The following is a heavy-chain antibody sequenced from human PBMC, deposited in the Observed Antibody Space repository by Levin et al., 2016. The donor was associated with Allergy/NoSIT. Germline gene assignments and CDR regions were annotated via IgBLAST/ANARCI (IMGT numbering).Heavy chain of an antibody. CDR2: INHSGST. CDR1: GGSFSGYY. V-gene: IGHV4-34*01. D-gene: IGHD1-26*01. CDR3: ASGFRWELLLFRGSSSSGMDV. J-gene: IGHJ6*02. Sequence: GSLRLSCAVYGGSFSGYYWSWIRQPPGKGLEWIGEINHSGSTNYNPSLKSRVTISVDTSKNQFSLKLSSVTAADTAVYYCASGFRWELLLFRGSSSSGMDVWGQGTTVTVSS.